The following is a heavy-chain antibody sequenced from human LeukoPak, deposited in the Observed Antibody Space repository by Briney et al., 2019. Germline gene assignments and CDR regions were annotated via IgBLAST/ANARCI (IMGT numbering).Heavy chain of an antibody. CDR3: AKDSDILTGYYGANY. J-gene: IGHJ4*02. CDR2: ISGSGGST. V-gene: IGHV3-23*01. D-gene: IGHD3-9*01. CDR1: GFTFSSYA. Sequence: GGSLRLSCAASGFTFSSYAMSWVRQAPGKRLERVSAISGSGGSTYYADSVKGRFTISRDNSKNTLYLQMNSLRAEDTAVYYCAKDSDILTGYYGANYWGQGTLVTVSS.